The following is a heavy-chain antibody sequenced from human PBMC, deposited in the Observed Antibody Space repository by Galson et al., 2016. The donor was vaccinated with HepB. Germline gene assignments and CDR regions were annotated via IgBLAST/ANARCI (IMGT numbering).Heavy chain of an antibody. J-gene: IGHJ3*02. CDR3: ARDLPPGDPALVHDAFDI. CDR1: GFSVSNNY. Sequence: SLRLSCAASGFSVSNNYMNWVRQAPGKGLEWVSVIYSGGNTYHADSVKGRFSTSKDNSKNTLYLQMNTLRAEDTARYFCARDLPPGDPALVHDAFDIWGQGTMVIVSS. V-gene: IGHV3-66*01. D-gene: IGHD5-18*01. CDR2: IYSGGNT.